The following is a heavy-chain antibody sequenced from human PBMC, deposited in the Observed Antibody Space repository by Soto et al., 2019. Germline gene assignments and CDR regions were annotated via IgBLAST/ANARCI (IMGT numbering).Heavy chain of an antibody. CDR1: GGTFSSYA. J-gene: IGHJ6*02. Sequence: ASVKVSCKASGGTFSSYAISWVRQAPGQGLEWMGGIIPIFGTANYAQKFQGRVTITADESTSTAYMELSSLRSEDTAVYYCARASGIAAAGTRAWYYYCGMDVWGQGTTVTVS. V-gene: IGHV1-69*13. CDR2: IIPIFGTA. CDR3: ARASGIAAAGTRAWYYYCGMDV. D-gene: IGHD6-13*01.